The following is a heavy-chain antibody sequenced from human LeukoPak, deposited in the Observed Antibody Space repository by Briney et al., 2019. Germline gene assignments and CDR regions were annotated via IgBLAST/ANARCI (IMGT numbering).Heavy chain of an antibody. Sequence: GASVKVSCKASGGTFSSYAISWVRQAPGQGLEWMGGIIPIFGTANYAQKFQGRVTITADESTSTAYMELSSLRSEDTAVYYCARVGVSSGWYDNYWYFDLWGRGTLVTVSS. CDR3: ARVGVSSGWYDNYWYFDL. CDR1: GGTFSSYA. J-gene: IGHJ2*01. CDR2: IIPIFGTA. D-gene: IGHD6-19*01. V-gene: IGHV1-69*13.